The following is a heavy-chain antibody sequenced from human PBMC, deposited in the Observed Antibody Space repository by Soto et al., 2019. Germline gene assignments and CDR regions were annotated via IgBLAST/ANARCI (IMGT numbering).Heavy chain of an antibody. V-gene: IGHV4-34*09. CDR2: INHSGST. Sequence: PSETLSLTCAVYGGSFSGYYWSWIRQPPGKGLEWIGEINHSGSTYYNPSLKSRVTISVDTSKNQFSLKLSSVTAADTAVYYCARDARFGELLNPYYYYYGMDVWGQGTTVTVSS. J-gene: IGHJ6*02. CDR1: GGSFSGYY. D-gene: IGHD3-10*01. CDR3: ARDARFGELLNPYYYYYGMDV.